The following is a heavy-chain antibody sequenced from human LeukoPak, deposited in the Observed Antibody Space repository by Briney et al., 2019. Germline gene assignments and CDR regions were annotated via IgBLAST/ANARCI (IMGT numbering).Heavy chain of an antibody. Sequence: LEWVXXISSSSSYIYYADSVKGRFTISRDNAKNSLYLQMNSLRAEDTAVYYCARGESIAAPPATDDYWGQGTLVTVSS. CDR2: ISSSSSYI. V-gene: IGHV3-21*01. J-gene: IGHJ4*02. D-gene: IGHD6-6*01. CDR3: ARGESIAAPPATDDY.